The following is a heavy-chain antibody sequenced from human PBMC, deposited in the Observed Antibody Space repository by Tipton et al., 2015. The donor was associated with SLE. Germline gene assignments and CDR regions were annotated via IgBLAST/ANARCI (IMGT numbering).Heavy chain of an antibody. Sequence: TLSLTCTVSGVSFNSHYWSWIRQPPGKGLEWIGYIYYTGSTNYNPSLKSRVTISLDTSKKQFSLNLRFVTAADTAVYYCANTEYVFFNGDFWGQGKPVTVSS. CDR3: ANTEYVFFNGDF. J-gene: IGHJ4*02. D-gene: IGHD2/OR15-2a*01. CDR2: IYYTGST. V-gene: IGHV4-59*11. CDR1: GVSFNSHY.